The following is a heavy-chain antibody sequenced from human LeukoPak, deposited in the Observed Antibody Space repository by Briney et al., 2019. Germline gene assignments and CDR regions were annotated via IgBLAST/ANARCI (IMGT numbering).Heavy chain of an antibody. Sequence: GGSLRLSCAASGFTVSSNYMSWVRQTPGKGLEWVSVIYSGSSTYYAGSVKGRFTISRDNSKNTLYLQMNSLRAEDTAVYYCATVGRGNIYGYVDLWGQGTLVTVSS. CDR1: GFTVSSNY. D-gene: IGHD5-18*01. J-gene: IGHJ4*02. V-gene: IGHV3-66*01. CDR3: ATVGRGNIYGYVDL. CDR2: IYSGSST.